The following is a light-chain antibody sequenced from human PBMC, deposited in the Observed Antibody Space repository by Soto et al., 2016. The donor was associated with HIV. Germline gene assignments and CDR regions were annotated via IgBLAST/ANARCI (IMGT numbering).Light chain of an antibody. CDR2: ADS. CDR1: RVGGKS. V-gene: IGLV3-21*03. CDR3: QVWDSSRDHGV. J-gene: IGLJ3*02. Sequence: SYELTQPPSVSVAPRKTASITCGGNRVGGKSVHWYQQKPGQAPVMVLFADSDRPSEIPERFSGSNSGNTATLTISRVEAGDEADYYCQVWDSSRDHGVFGGGTKLTAL.